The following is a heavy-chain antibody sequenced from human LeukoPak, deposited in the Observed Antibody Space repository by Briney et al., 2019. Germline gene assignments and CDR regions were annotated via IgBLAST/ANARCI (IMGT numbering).Heavy chain of an antibody. J-gene: IGHJ6*02. Sequence: ASVKVSCKASGYTFTGYYMQWVRQAPGQGLEWMGWINPNSGGTNYAQKFQGRVTMTRDTSISTAYMELSRLRSDDTAVYYCARTECSGGSCYYYYGMDVWGQGTTVTVSS. CDR3: ARTECSGGSCYYYYGMDV. CDR2: INPNSGGT. D-gene: IGHD2-15*01. V-gene: IGHV1-2*02. CDR1: GYTFTGYY.